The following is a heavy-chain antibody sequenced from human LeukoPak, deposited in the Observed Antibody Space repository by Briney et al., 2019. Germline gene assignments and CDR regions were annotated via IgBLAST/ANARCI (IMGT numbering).Heavy chain of an antibody. Sequence: GGSLRLSCAASGFTFSSYAMHWVRQAPGKGLEWVAVISYDGSNKYYADSVKGRFTSSRDNSKNTLYLQMNSLRAEDTAVYYCARVVRRWVFDYWPQGTLVSVSS. CDR2: ISYDGSNK. CDR1: GFTFSSYA. J-gene: IGHJ4*02. CDR3: ARVVRRWVFDY. D-gene: IGHD4-23*01. V-gene: IGHV3-30*04.